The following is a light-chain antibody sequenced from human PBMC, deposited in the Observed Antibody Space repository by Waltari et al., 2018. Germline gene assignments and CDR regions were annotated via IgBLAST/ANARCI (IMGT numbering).Light chain of an antibody. CDR1: QTIPRY. V-gene: IGKV1-39*01. CDR2: GIS. Sequence: DIQMTQSPSSLYASVGARVTITCRASQTIPRYLNWYQQKPGKAPKLLIYGISNLHSGVPSRFSGSGSGTDFTLTISSLQPEDFATYYCQQSTSIPLTFGGGTKVDIK. CDR3: QQSTSIPLT. J-gene: IGKJ4*01.